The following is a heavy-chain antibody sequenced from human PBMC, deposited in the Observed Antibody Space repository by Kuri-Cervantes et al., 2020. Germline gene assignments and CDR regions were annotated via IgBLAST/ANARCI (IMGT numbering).Heavy chain of an antibody. CDR2: ISRSGSTI. CDR1: GFTFSDYY. J-gene: IGHJ3*02. D-gene: IGHD1-14*01. Sequence: GESLKISCAASGFTFSDYYTSWIRQAPGKGLEWVSYISRSGSTIYYADSVKGRFTISRDNAKNSLYLQMNSLRAEDTAVYYCARDLPGFDIWGQGTMVTVSS. V-gene: IGHV3-11*04. CDR3: ARDLPGFDI.